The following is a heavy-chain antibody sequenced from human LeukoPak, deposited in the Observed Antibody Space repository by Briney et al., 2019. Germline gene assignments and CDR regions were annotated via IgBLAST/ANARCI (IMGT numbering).Heavy chain of an antibody. CDR2: IYYSGST. CDR3: ASLEYSSSSSYY. J-gene: IGHJ4*02. V-gene: IGHV4-39*01. CDR1: GGSISSSSYY. D-gene: IGHD6-6*01. Sequence: SETLSLTCTVSGGSISSSSYYWGGIRQPPRKGLEWIGSIYYSGSTYYNPSLKSRVTISVDTSKNQFSLKLSSVTAADTAVYYCASLEYSSSSSYYWGQGTRVTVSS.